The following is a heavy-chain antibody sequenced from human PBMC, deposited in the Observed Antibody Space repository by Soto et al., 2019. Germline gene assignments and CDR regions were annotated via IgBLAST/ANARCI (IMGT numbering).Heavy chain of an antibody. CDR1: GGSISSYN. J-gene: IGHJ3*02. CDR2: IYYSGST. V-gene: IGHV4-59*01. CDR3: AREKAARGDALDI. D-gene: IGHD2-15*01. Sequence: SETLSLTCTVSGGSISSYNWSWIRQPPGKGLEWIGYIYYSGSTNYNPSLKSRVTISVDTSKNQFSLKLSSVTAADTAVYYCAREKAARGDALDIWGQGTMVTVSS.